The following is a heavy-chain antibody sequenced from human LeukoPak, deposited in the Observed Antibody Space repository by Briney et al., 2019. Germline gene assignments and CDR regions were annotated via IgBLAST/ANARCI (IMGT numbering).Heavy chain of an antibody. Sequence: GGSLRLSCAASGFTFSSYGMHWVRQAPGKGLEWVAVIWYDGSNKYYADSVKGRFTTSRDNSKNTLYLQMNSLRAEDTAVYYCATQLRYFDWLPLGYWGQGTLVTVSS. V-gene: IGHV3-33*01. CDR3: ATQLRYFDWLPLGY. CDR1: GFTFSSYG. CDR2: IWYDGSNK. J-gene: IGHJ4*02. D-gene: IGHD3-9*01.